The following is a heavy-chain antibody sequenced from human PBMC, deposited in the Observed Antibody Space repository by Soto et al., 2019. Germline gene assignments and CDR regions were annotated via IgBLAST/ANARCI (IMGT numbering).Heavy chain of an antibody. J-gene: IGHJ5*02. CDR3: ARVIWSGHLTSDL. D-gene: IGHD3-3*01. CDR2: ISSSSSTI. V-gene: IGHV3-48*02. Sequence: PGGSLRLSCGASGFTFSSNSMNWVRQAPGKGLEWISYISSSSSTIYADSVKGRFTISRDNAKNSLYLQMNSLRDEDTAVYYCARVIWSGHLTSDLWGQGTLVTVSS. CDR1: GFTFSSNS.